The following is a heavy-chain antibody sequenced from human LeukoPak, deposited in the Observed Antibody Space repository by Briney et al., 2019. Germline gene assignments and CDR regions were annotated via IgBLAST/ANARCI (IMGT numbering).Heavy chain of an antibody. Sequence: GGSLRLSCAASGFTFDHYAMHWVRQAPEKGLEWVSLISGDGGSTYYADSVKGRFTISRDNSKNSLYLQMNSLRTEDTALYYCAKDMIGWQQQLIKYPHNYYYYGMDVWGQGTTATVSS. J-gene: IGHJ6*02. V-gene: IGHV3-43*02. D-gene: IGHD6-13*01. CDR3: AKDMIGWQQQLIKYPHNYYYYGMDV. CDR2: ISGDGGST. CDR1: GFTFDHYA.